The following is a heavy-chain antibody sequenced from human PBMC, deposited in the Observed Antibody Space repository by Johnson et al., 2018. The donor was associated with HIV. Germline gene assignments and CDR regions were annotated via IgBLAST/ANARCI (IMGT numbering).Heavy chain of an antibody. D-gene: IGHD6-13*01. CDR1: GFTFDDYG. V-gene: IGHV3-9*01. CDR3: AKSSSAYAFDI. Sequence: VQLVESGGGVVRPGGSLRLSCAASGFTFDDYGMHWVRQAPGKGLEWVSGISWNSGSIGYADSVKGRFTISRDNAKNSLYLQMNSLRAEDTALYYCAKSSSAYAFDIWGQGTMVTVSS. CDR2: ISWNSGSI. J-gene: IGHJ3*02.